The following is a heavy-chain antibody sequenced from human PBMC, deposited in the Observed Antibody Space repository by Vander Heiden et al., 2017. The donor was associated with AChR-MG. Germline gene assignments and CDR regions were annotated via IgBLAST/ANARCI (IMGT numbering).Heavy chain of an antibody. J-gene: IGHJ4*02. V-gene: IGHV3-33*01. CDR3: ARDPDAYYFDY. Sequence: QVQLVESGGGVVQPGRSLRLPCAASGFTFSSYGMHWVRQAPGKGLEWVAVIWYDGSNKYYADSVKGRFTISRDNSKNTLYLQMNSLRAEDTAVYYCARDPDAYYFDYWGQGTLVTVSS. CDR1: GFTFSSYG. CDR2: IWYDGSNK.